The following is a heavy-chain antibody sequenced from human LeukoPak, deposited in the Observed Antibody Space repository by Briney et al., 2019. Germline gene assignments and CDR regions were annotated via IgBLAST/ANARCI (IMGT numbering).Heavy chain of an antibody. V-gene: IGHV4-38-2*02. CDR3: ARATKWYFDY. J-gene: IGHJ4*02. D-gene: IGHD1-26*01. Sequence: SETLSLTCTVSGYSISSGYYWGWIRPPPGKGLEWIGSIYHSGSTYYNPSLKSRVTISVDTSKNQFSLKLSSVTAADTAVYYCARATKWYFDYWGQGTLVTVSS. CDR2: IYHSGST. CDR1: GYSISSGYY.